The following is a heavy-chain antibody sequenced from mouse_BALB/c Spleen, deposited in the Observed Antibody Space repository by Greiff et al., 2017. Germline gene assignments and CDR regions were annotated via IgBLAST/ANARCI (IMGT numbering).Heavy chain of an antibody. D-gene: IGHD2-3*01. CDR1: GYSFTSYW. CDR3: TRSSDGYYPAWFAY. J-gene: IGHJ3*01. V-gene: IGHV1-5*01. Sequence: VQLQQSGTVLARPGASVKMSCKASGYSFTSYWMHWVKQRPGQGLEWIGAIYPGNSDTSYNQKFKGKAKLTAVTSASTAYMELSSLTNEDSAVYYCTRSSDGYYPAWFAYWGQGTLVTVSA. CDR2: IYPGNSDT.